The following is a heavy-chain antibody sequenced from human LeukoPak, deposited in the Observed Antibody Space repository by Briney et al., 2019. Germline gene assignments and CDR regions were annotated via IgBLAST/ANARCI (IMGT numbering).Heavy chain of an antibody. CDR1: GGSISSGGYY. Sequence: PSQTLSLTCTVSGGSISSGGYYWSWIRQHPGKGLEWIGYIYCSESTYYNPSLKSRVTISVDTSKNQLSLKLSSVTAADTAVYYCARGGRYSYVIWGQGTLVTVSS. D-gene: IGHD5-18*01. V-gene: IGHV4-31*03. CDR2: IYCSEST. J-gene: IGHJ4*02. CDR3: ARGGRYSYVI.